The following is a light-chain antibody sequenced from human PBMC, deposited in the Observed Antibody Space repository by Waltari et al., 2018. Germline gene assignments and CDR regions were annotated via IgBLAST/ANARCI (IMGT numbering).Light chain of an antibody. J-gene: IGLJ1*01. CDR3: AAWDESHYV. V-gene: IGLV1-47*01. CDR1: YSNLGSNS. Sequence: QSVLTQPPSASGTPGQRVSIPCSGSYSNLGSNSLYWYQQLPGAAPKLLLYRTNHRPSGVPDRFSASKYGTSASLAISGLRSEDEAVYYCAAWDESHYVFGPGTKVTVL. CDR2: RTN.